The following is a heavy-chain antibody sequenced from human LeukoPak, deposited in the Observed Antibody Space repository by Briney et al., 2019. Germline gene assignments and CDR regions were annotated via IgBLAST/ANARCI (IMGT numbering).Heavy chain of an antibody. CDR2: INPNSGGT. D-gene: IGHD6-13*01. J-gene: IGHJ5*02. Sequence: ASVKVSCKASGYTFTGYYMHWVRQAPGQGLEWMGWINPNSGGTNYAQKFQGRVTMTRDTSISTAYMELSRLGSDDTAVYYCARTHQQLDSNWFDPWGQGTLVTVSS. V-gene: IGHV1-2*02. CDR3: ARTHQQLDSNWFDP. CDR1: GYTFTGYY.